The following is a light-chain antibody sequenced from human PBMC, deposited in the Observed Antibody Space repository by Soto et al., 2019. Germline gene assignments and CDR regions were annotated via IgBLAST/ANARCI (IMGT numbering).Light chain of an antibody. J-gene: IGKJ1*01. V-gene: IGKV1-39*01. CDR3: QHSSSRPPT. CDR1: QSISSY. Sequence: IQMTQSPSSLSASVGDRVTISCRASQSISSYLNWYQQKPGKAPKLLIFAASSLQSGVPSRFSGSRSGPDFTLTISSLQPEDFAPYYCQHSSSRPPTFAQGTKVDIK. CDR2: AAS.